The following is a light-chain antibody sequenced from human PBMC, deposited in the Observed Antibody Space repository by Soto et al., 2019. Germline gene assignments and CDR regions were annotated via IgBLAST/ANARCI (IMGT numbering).Light chain of an antibody. CDR1: QSVSSN. Sequence: ETVMTQSPATLSVSPGERATLSCRASQSVSSNLAWYQQKPGQAPRVLIYGASTRATGIPARFSGSGSGTEFTLTISSLLSEDFAVYYCQQYNNWPPDTFGGGTKVEIK. J-gene: IGKJ4*01. V-gene: IGKV3-15*01. CDR3: QQYNNWPPDT. CDR2: GAS.